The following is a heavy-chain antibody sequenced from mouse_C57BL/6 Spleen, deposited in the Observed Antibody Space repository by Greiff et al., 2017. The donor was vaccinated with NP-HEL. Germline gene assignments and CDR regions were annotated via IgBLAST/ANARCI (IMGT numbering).Heavy chain of an antibody. V-gene: IGHV1-18*01. Sequence: VQLQQSGPELVKPGASVKIPCKASGSTFTDSNMDWVKQSHGKSLEWIGDINPNNGGTIYNQKFKGKATLTVDKSSSTAYMELRSLTSEDTAVYYCARRGMFAYWGQGTLVTVSA. CDR1: GSTFTDSN. J-gene: IGHJ3*01. CDR3: ARRGMFAY. CDR2: INPNNGGT.